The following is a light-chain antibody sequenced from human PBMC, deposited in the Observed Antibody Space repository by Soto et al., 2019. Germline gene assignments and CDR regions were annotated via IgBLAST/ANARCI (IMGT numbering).Light chain of an antibody. Sequence: ENVLTQSPGTLSLSPGEIVTLSCSTSQSLDSRYLAWYQQKPGQAPRLLIYDASNRATGIPDRFRGSGSGTDFTLTISGLEPEDFAVYYCQQYGPSLPMYTLGQGTKLAI. CDR3: QQYGPSLPMYT. CDR1: QSLDSRY. J-gene: IGKJ2*01. V-gene: IGKV3-20*01. CDR2: DAS.